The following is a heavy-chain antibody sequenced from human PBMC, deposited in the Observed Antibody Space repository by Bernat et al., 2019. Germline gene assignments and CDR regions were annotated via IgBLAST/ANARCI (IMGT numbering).Heavy chain of an antibody. CDR2: IYYSGST. Sequence: QVQLQESGPGLVKPSETLSLSCTVPGGSISSFYWSWIRQPPGKGLEWIGYIYYSGSTNYNPSLKSRVTISVDTSKKQFSLKLSSVTAADTAVYYCARDQGGAFDIWGQGTMVTVSS. CDR1: GGSISSFY. J-gene: IGHJ3*02. V-gene: IGHV4-59*01. CDR3: ARDQGGAFDI.